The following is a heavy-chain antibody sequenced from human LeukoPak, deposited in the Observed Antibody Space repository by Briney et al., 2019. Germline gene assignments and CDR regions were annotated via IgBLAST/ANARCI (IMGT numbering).Heavy chain of an antibody. CDR2: TSVYSGNT. V-gene: IGHV1-18*01. Sequence: ASVKVSCKTSGYIFASYGISWVRQAPGQGLEWMGWTSVYSGNTYYGKKFQGRATMTTDTSTSTGYMELRSLRSDDTAVYYCARDAHDLLSGYMWGQGTLVTVSS. J-gene: IGHJ4*02. CDR3: ARDAHDLLSGYM. CDR1: GYIFASYG. D-gene: IGHD3-3*01.